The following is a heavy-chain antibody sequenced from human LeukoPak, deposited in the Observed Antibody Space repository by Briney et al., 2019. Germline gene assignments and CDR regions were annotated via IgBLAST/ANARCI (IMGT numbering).Heavy chain of an antibody. D-gene: IGHD3-22*01. CDR1: GGSISSYY. CDR3: ARVRSSGYPPPPAFDY. J-gene: IGHJ4*02. V-gene: IGHV4-59*01. CDR2: IYYSGST. Sequence: SETLSLTCTVSGGSISSYYWSCIRQPPGKGLEWIGYIYYSGSTNYNPSLKSRVTISVDTSKNQFSLKLSSVTAADTAVYYCARVRSSGYPPPPAFDYWGQGTLVTVSS.